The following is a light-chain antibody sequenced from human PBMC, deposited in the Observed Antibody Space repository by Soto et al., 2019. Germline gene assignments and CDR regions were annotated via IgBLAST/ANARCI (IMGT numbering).Light chain of an antibody. CDR1: SSNIGAGYD. Sequence: QSVLTQPPSVSGAPGQRVTISCTGSSSNIGAGYDVHWYQQFPGTAPKLLIYANNNRPSGVPDRFSASKSGTSASLAITGLQADEEADYYCQSYDTNLIGVFGTGTKVTVL. CDR2: ANN. V-gene: IGLV1-40*01. J-gene: IGLJ1*01. CDR3: QSYDTNLIGV.